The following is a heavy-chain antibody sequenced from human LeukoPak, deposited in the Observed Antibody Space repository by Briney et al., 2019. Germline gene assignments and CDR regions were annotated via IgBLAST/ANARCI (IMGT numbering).Heavy chain of an antibody. J-gene: IGHJ4*02. D-gene: IGHD3-9*01. CDR2: IKRNSSTI. CDR3: ARDRTHYDILTGYYAFDY. V-gene: IGHV3-48*01. Sequence: GSLRLSCSSSGFNFSSYSLNWVRPASGKGPEGVSYIKRNSSTIYYADSVKGRFTISRDNAKNSLYLQMNSLRAEDTAVYYCARDRTHYDILTGYYAFDYWGQGTLVTVSS. CDR1: GFNFSSYS.